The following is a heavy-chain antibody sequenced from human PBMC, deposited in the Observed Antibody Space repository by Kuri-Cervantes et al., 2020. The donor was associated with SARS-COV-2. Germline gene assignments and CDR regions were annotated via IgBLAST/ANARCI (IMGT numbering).Heavy chain of an antibody. CDR3: VKDYYGSGINWIFDS. CDR2: ISGSGATT. V-gene: IGHV3-23*01. Sequence: ETLSLTCAPSGFTFSIYAMNWVRQGPRKGLEWVSGISGSGATTYYADSVKGRFTISRDNSKNTLYPQMDSLRADDTAVYYCVKDYYGSGINWIFDSWGQGALVTVSS. J-gene: IGHJ4*02. CDR1: GFTFSIYA. D-gene: IGHD3-10*01.